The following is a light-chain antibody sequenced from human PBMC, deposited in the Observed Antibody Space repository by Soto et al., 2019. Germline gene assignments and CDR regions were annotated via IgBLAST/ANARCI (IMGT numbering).Light chain of an antibody. CDR1: QSLSSY. CDR3: QQRSNWPRM. CDR2: DAS. J-gene: IGKJ1*01. Sequence: EIVLTQSPGTLSLSPGERATLSCRASQSLSSYLAWYPQKPGQAPRLLIYDASNRATGIPARFSGSGTGTDITLTISSLEPEDFAVYYCQQRSNWPRMFGQGTKVDIK. V-gene: IGKV3-11*01.